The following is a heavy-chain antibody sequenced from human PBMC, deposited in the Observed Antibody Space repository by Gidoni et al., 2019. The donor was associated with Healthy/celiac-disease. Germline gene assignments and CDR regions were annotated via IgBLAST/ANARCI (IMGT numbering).Heavy chain of an antibody. D-gene: IGHD1-20*01. CDR2: IYWDDAK. V-gene: IGHV2-5*02. CDR1: GFSPSTSGVG. CDR3: AHSFRDREYNLNWFDP. J-gene: IGHJ5*02. Sequence: QIPLKESGPTLVKPTQTPPLTCTFTGFSPSTSGVGVGWIRQPPGKALAWLALIYWDDAKRYSPSLTSRLTITKDTSKNQVVLTMTNMDPVDTATYCCAHSFRDREYNLNWFDPWGQGTLVTVSS.